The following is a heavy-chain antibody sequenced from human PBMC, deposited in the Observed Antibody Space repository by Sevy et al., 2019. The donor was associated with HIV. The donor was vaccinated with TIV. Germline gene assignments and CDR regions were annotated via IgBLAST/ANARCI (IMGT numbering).Heavy chain of an antibody. Sequence: QRGESLKISCAPSGFTFRNYGMHWVRQAPGKGLEWVAFIRYDGSNEYYADSVKGRFIISRDNPENTLFLQMNSLRPEDTAVYYCAKGSIPYFGGHFGHFQYWGQGTLVTVSS. CDR2: IRYDGSNE. D-gene: IGHD2-21*02. CDR3: AKGSIPYFGGHFGHFQY. V-gene: IGHV3-30*02. J-gene: IGHJ1*01. CDR1: GFTFRNYG.